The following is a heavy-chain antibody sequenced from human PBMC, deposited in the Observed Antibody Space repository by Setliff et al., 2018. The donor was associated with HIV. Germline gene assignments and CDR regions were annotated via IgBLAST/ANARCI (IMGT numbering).Heavy chain of an antibody. V-gene: IGHV3-72*01. CDR3: VTLTTNWPDY. CDR1: GFTFSDYY. CDR2: TAKKGNSHMT. Sequence: PGESLKISCAASGFTFSDYYMDWVRQAPGKGLEWVGRTAKKGNSHMTEYAASVKGRFTTSRDDSKNTLYLQMNTLKTEDTAAYYCVTLTTNWPDYWGQGTLVTVSS. D-gene: IGHD4-4*01. J-gene: IGHJ4*02.